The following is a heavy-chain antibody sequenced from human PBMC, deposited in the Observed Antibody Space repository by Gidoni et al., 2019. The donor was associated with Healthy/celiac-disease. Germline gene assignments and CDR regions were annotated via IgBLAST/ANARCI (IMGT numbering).Heavy chain of an antibody. D-gene: IGHD6-13*01. J-gene: IGHJ4*02. Sequence: EVQLVESGGGLVQPGRSLRLSCAASGFTFDAYAMHWVRQAPGKGLEWVSGISWNSGSIGYADSVKGRFTISRDNAKNSLYLQMNSLRAEDTALYYCAKDTDPYSSSWYRFDYWGQGTLVTVSS. CDR2: ISWNSGSI. CDR3: AKDTDPYSSSWYRFDY. V-gene: IGHV3-9*01. CDR1: GFTFDAYA.